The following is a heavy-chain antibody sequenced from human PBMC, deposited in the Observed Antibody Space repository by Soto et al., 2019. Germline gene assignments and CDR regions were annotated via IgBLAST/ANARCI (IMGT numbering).Heavy chain of an antibody. CDR2: IWYDGSNK. D-gene: IGHD2-2*01. Sequence: GGSLRLSCAASGFTFSGYGMHWVRQAPGKGLEWVAVIWYDGSNKYYAGSVKGRFTISRDNSKNTLYLQMNSLRAEDTAVYYCARLEVPAASHHYYYCMDVWGQGTTVTVSS. CDR3: ARLEVPAASHHYYYCMDV. CDR1: GFTFSGYG. V-gene: IGHV3-33*01. J-gene: IGHJ6*02.